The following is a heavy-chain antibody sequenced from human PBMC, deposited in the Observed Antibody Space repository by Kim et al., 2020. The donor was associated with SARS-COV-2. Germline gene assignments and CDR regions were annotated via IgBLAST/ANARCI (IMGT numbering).Heavy chain of an antibody. CDR2: IYAGDSDT. V-gene: IGHV5-51*01. Sequence: GESLEISCKGSGYNFPTYWIGWVRQMPGKGLEWMGIIYAGDSDTRYSPSFQGQVTISADKSTTTASLQWSSLKSSDTGIYYCARSAGPYDYYFDYWGQGTLVTVSS. CDR3: ARSAGPYDYYFDY. CDR1: GYNFPTYW. J-gene: IGHJ4*02. D-gene: IGHD3-16*01.